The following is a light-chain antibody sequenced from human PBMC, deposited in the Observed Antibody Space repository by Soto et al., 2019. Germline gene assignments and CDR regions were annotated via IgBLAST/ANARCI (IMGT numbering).Light chain of an antibody. CDR1: QAVGHY. CDR3: QQLTSYPIT. CDR2: DIS. J-gene: IGKJ5*01. Sequence: EIVLTQSPATLSLSPGERATLSCRASQAVGHYLAWYQQKPGQAPRLLIYDISYRATGIPARFTGSGSGTDFTLTISSLEPEDFATYYCQQLTSYPITFGQGTRLEIK. V-gene: IGKV3-11*01.